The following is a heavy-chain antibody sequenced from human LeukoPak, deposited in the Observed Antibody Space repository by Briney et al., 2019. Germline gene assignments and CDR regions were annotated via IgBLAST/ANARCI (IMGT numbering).Heavy chain of an antibody. CDR3: ATGGVRYCSTTSCLGY. CDR1: GGSISSYY. D-gene: IGHD2-2*01. CDR2: IYYSGGT. Sequence: SETPSLTCTVSGGSISSYYWSWIRQPPGKGLEWIGYIYYSGGTSYNPSLRSRVTISVDTPKNQFSLKLSSVTAADTAVYYCATGGVRYCSTTSCLGYWGQGTLVTVSS. V-gene: IGHV4-59*01. J-gene: IGHJ4*02.